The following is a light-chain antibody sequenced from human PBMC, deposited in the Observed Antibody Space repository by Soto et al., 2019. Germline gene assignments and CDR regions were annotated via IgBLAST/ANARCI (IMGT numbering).Light chain of an antibody. CDR3: AAWDDSLSAWV. CDR1: SSDIGGYSY. Sequence: QSALTQPPSASGSPGQSVTISCSGTSSDIGGYSYVSWYQHHPGKAPKLMIYEVSKRPSGVPGRFSGSKSGNTASLAISGLRSEDEADYFCAAWDDSLSAWVFGGGTKLTVL. V-gene: IGLV2-8*01. J-gene: IGLJ3*02. CDR2: EVS.